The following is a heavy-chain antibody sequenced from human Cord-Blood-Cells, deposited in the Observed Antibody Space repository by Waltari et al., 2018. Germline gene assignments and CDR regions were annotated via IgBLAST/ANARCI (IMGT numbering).Heavy chain of an antibody. CDR3: ARVRVPWALQLERRDDAFDI. CDR2: IIPIFGTA. J-gene: IGHJ3*02. Sequence: QVQLVQSGAEVKKPGSSVKVSCQASGGTFSSYAISWVRQAPGQGLEWMGGIIPIFGTANYAQKFQGRVTITADKSTSTAYMELSSLRSEDTAVYYCARVRVPWALQLERRDDAFDIWGQGTMVTVSS. CDR1: GGTFSSYA. V-gene: IGHV1-69*06. D-gene: IGHD1-1*01.